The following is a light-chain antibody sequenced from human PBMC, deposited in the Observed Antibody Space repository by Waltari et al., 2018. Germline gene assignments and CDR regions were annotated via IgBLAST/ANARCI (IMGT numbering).Light chain of an antibody. V-gene: IGLV2-23*02. CDR2: EVT. CDR3: CSFASRIGV. Sequence: QSALTQPASVSGSPGQSITISCTGTSSDVGRYNFVSWYQQNPDKAPKLIISEVTKLPSGVSNLFSGSKSGNTASLTIAGLQADDEADYYCCSFASRIGVFGGGTKVTVL. J-gene: IGLJ2*01. CDR1: SSDVGRYNF.